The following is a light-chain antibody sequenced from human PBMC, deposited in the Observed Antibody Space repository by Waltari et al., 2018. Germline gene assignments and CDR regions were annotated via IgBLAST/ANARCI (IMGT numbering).Light chain of an antibody. J-gene: IGKJ4*01. CDR3: QQYKYWPPLT. CDR1: QRVSSD. CDR2: DAS. V-gene: IGKV3-15*01. Sequence: EIVMMQSPVPLSVSLGESATLSCRARQRVSSDLAWYQQKPGQAPRLLIYDASTRAAGLAARFSASGSGTEFTLTISSLQSEDFAVYYCQQYKYWPPLTFGGGTKVEIK.